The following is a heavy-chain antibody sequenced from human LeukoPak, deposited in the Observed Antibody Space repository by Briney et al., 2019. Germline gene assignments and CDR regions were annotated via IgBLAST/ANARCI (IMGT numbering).Heavy chain of an antibody. V-gene: IGHV3-49*04. CDR1: GFTFGDYA. D-gene: IGHD3-10*01. CDR3: TREVVRSRYYYGSGSYSDYYYYGMDV. Sequence: PGRSLRLSCTASGFTFGDYAMSWVRQAPGKGLEWVGFIRSKAYGGTTEYAASVKGRFTISRDDSKSIAYLQMNSLKTEDTAVYYCTREVVRSRYYYGSGSYSDYYYYGMDVWGKGTTVTVSS. J-gene: IGHJ6*04. CDR2: IRSKAYGGTT.